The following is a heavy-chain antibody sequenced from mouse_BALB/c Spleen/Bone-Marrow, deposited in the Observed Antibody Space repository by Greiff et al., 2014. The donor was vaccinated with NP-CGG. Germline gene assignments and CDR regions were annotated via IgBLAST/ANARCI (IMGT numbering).Heavy chain of an antibody. V-gene: IGHV1S74*01. J-gene: IGHJ2*01. CDR1: GYSFTSYW. D-gene: IGHD1-2*01. CDR2: IDPSDSEA. Sequence: QVQLQQSGPQVVRPGASVKISCKASGYSFTSYWMHWVKQRPGQGLEWIGMIDPSDSEARLNQKFKDKATLTVDKSSSTAYMQPSSATSEDSAVYSWARVGLRLPYYFDYWGQGTTLTVSS. CDR3: ARVGLRLPYYFDY.